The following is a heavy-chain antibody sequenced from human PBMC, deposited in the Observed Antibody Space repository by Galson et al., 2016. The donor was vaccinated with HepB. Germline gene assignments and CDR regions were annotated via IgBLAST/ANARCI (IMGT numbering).Heavy chain of an antibody. J-gene: IGHJ4*02. V-gene: IGHV4-4*02. CDR2: IDHSEST. CDR3: ASEDYGFRY. Sequence: SETLSLTCSVSGASIVGAPWCSWVRQPPGKGLEWIGEIDHSESTRYNPSLKSRVSISVDNSKNQFSLKLSSVTAADTAVYYWASEDYGFRYWGQGIMVTVSS. D-gene: IGHD3-10*01. CDR1: GASIVGAPW.